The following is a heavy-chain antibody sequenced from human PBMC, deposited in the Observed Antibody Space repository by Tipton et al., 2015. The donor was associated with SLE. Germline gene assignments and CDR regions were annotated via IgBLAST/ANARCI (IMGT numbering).Heavy chain of an antibody. CDR2: KYYSGPT. Sequence: TLSLTCTVSGGYISSYYWSWIRQPPGRGLEWIGSKYYSGPTYNNPSLRSRVTMSVDISKNQFSLMLNSATAADTAMYYCARVGGTLTSTFDYWGQGARVTVSS. CDR3: ARVGGTLTSTFDY. V-gene: IGHV4-59*04. D-gene: IGHD1/OR15-1a*01. J-gene: IGHJ4*02. CDR1: GGYISSYY.